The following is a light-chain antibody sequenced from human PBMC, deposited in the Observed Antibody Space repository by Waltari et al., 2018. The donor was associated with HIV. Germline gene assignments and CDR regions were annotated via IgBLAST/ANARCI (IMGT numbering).Light chain of an antibody. J-gene: IGLJ2*01. V-gene: IGLV1-47*01. CDR1: SSNLGRTY. CDR2: RNN. CDR3: AAWYDSLSGPVV. Sequence: QSVLTQPPSASGTPGPRVTIPCSGSSSNLGRTYVYWYQQPPGTAPKPLIYRNNQRPAGVPDRFSGSKSGTSASLAISGLRSEDEADYYCAAWYDSLSGPVVFGGGTKLTVL.